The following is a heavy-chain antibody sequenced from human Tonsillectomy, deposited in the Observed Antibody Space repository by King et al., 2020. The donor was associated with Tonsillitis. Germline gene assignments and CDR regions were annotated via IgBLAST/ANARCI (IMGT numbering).Heavy chain of an antibody. D-gene: IGHD3-16*01. CDR1: GFTFSDHD. V-gene: IGHV3-72*01. J-gene: IGHJ4*02. Sequence: EVQLVESGGGLVQPGGSLRLSCTASGFTFSDHDMDWVRQAPGKGLEWVGRSRNKNKGYTTEYAASVKGRFTISRDASMNSLYLQLNSLKTEDTAVYYCAVFRRTWGYWGQGTLVTVSS. CDR3: AVFRRTWGY. CDR2: SRNKNKGYTT.